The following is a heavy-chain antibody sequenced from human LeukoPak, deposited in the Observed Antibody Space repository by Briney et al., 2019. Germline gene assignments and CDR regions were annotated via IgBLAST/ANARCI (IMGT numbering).Heavy chain of an antibody. CDR1: GYTFTSYD. J-gene: IGHJ4*02. V-gene: IGHV1-69*04. D-gene: IGHD3-10*01. CDR3: ARDPMAGFGELLPFDY. CDR2: IIPILGIA. Sequence: ASVKVSYKASGYTFTSYDINWVRQATGQGLEWMGRIIPILGIANYAQKFQGRVTITADKSTSTAYMELSSLRSEDTAVYYCARDPMAGFGELLPFDYWGQGTLVTVSS.